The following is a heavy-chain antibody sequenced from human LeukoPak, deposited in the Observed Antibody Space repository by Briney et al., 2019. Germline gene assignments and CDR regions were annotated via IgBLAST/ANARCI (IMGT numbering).Heavy chain of an antibody. J-gene: IGHJ5*02. CDR2: IYTSGST. CDR3: ARTIVVVPAAMNWFDP. CDR1: GGSISSGSYY. Sequence: SQTLSLTCTVSGGSISSGSYYWSWIRQPAGKGLEWIGRIYTSGSTNYNPSLKSRVTISVDTSKNQFSLKLSPVTAADTAVYYCARTIVVVPAAMNWFDPWGQGTLVTVSS. D-gene: IGHD2-2*01. V-gene: IGHV4-61*02.